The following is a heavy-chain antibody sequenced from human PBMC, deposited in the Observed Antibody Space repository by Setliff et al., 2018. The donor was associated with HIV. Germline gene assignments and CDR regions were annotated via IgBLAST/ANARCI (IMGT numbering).Heavy chain of an antibody. CDR2: IIPIFGTA. V-gene: IGHV1-69*05. Sequence: SVKVSCKASGGTFSSYAISWVRQAPGQGLEWMGGIIPIFGTANYAQKFQGRVTITTDESTSTAYMELSSLRSDDTAVYYCARGRNYDSSGYGDYYYYMDVWGKGTTVTVSS. CDR3: ARGRNYDSSGYGDYYYYMDV. CDR1: GGTFSSYA. J-gene: IGHJ6*03. D-gene: IGHD3-22*01.